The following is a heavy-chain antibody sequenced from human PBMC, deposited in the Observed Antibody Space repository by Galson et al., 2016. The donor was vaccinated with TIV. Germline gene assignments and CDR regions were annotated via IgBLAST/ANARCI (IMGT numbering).Heavy chain of an antibody. J-gene: IGHJ4*02. Sequence: PALVKPTQTLTLTCSFSGFSLNTDGMCVNWIRQPPGKALEWLARIDWDDDKSYTSSLKTRLTISKDTSKNQVVLTMTNVDPVDTATYYCARISGYYDSSGYYIPRSFDYWGQGTLVTVSS. V-gene: IGHV2-70*11. CDR1: GFSLNTDGMC. CDR2: IDWDDDK. CDR3: ARISGYYDSSGYYIPRSFDY. D-gene: IGHD3-22*01.